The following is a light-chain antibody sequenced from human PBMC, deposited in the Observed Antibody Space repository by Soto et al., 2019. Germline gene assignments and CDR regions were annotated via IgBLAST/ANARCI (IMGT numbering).Light chain of an antibody. V-gene: IGKV3-20*01. CDR3: QKYGSAFT. J-gene: IGKJ3*01. CDR1: QSVSSNY. CDR2: GAS. Sequence: IVLTQSPGTLSLCPGERATLFCRASQSVSSNYLAWYQHKPGQGPRLLIYGASSRATGIPDRFSGSGSGTDFTPTISRLEPEDFALYYCQKYGSAFTFGPGTRVDIK.